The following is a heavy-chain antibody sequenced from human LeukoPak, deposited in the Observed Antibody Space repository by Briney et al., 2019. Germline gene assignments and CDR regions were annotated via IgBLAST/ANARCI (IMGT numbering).Heavy chain of an antibody. CDR2: IYHSGST. Sequence: PSETLSLTCAVSGGSISSDNWLTWVRQPPGKGLEWIGEIYHSGSTNYNPSLRSRVTLSVDKSKNQFSLKLTSVTAADTAVYYCARGPSVAAHLDYWGQGTLVTVSS. V-gene: IGHV4-4*02. CDR3: ARGPSVAAHLDY. D-gene: IGHD5-12*01. J-gene: IGHJ4*02. CDR1: GGSISSDNW.